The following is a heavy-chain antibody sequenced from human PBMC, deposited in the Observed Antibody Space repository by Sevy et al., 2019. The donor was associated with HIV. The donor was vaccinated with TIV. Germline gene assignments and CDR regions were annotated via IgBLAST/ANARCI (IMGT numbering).Heavy chain of an antibody. J-gene: IGHJ4*02. CDR2: ISGSGGST. V-gene: IGHV3-23*01. D-gene: IGHD2-2*01. CDR1: GFTFSNYA. CDR3: AKSPSYYCSSTSCYPLYFDY. Sequence: GGSLRLSCAASGFTFSNYAMIWVHQAPGKGLEWVSAISGSGGSTYYADSVKGRFTISRDNSKNTLYLQMNSLRAEDTALYYCAKSPSYYCSSTSCYPLYFDYWGQGTLVTVSS.